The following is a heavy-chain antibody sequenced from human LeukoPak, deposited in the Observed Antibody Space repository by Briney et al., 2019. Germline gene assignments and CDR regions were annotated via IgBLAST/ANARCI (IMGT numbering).Heavy chain of an antibody. CDR3: ARSSGSRYYIDY. CDR1: SGSISTYY. Sequence: PSETLSLTCTASSGSISTYYWSWIRQPPGKGLEWIGYIHYTGSTNYNPSLKSRVSISIDTSNNQFSLKLSSVNAADTAVYYCARSSGSRYYIDYWGQGTLVTVSS. D-gene: IGHD1-26*01. CDR2: IHYTGST. V-gene: IGHV4-59*01. J-gene: IGHJ4*02.